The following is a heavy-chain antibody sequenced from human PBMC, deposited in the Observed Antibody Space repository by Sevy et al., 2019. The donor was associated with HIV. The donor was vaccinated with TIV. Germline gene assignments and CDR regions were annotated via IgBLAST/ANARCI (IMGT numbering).Heavy chain of an antibody. J-gene: IGHJ3*02. CDR1: GFTFGDYA. CDR3: ALSDSSSWYLDAFDI. Sequence: GGSLRLSCTASGFTFGDYAMSWFRQAPGKGLEWVGFIRSKAYGGTTEYAASVKGRFTISRDDSKSIAYLQMNSLKTEDTAVYYCALSDSSSWYLDAFDIWGQRTMVTVSS. D-gene: IGHD6-13*01. CDR2: IRSKAYGGTT. V-gene: IGHV3-49*03.